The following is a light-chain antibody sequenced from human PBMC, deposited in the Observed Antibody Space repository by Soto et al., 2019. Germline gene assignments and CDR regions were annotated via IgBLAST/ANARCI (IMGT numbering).Light chain of an antibody. CDR1: QSVGNN. CDR3: QQRSYLFT. J-gene: IGKJ4*01. Sequence: EIVLTQSPATLSLSPGERATLSCRASQSVGNNLAWYQQKPGRAPRLLMYGASTRADGIPARFTGSGSGTDFTLTINSLEPEDVAVYYCQQRSYLFTFGGGTRWIS. V-gene: IGKV3-11*01. CDR2: GAS.